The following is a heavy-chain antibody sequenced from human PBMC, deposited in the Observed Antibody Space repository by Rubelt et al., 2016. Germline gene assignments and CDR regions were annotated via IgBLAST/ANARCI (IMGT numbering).Heavy chain of an antibody. Sequence: EVQLVESGGGLVKPGGSLRLSCAASGFTFSSYAMTWVRQAPGKGLEWVSVMCGSTSSPYYADSVKGRVTIPRDNSKNTLYLKMNSLTVEDTAVYYCAKSSGGSCYSSVDYWGQGTLVTVSS. D-gene: IGHD2-15*01. CDR2: MCGSTSSP. CDR3: AKSSGGSCYSSVDY. J-gene: IGHJ4*02. CDR1: GFTFSSYA. V-gene: IGHV3-23*04.